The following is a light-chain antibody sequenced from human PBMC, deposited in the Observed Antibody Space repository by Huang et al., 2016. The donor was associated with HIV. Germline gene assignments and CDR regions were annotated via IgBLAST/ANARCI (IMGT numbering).Light chain of an antibody. J-gene: IGKJ2*01. V-gene: IGKV1-33*01. CDR1: QDISNY. CDR3: QQYDNLYT. Sequence: DIQMTQSPSSLSASVGDRVTITCQASQDISNYLNWYQQKPGKAPKLLIYDESNLETGVPSLFSGSGSVTDFTFTISSLQPEDIATYYCQQYDNLYTFGQGTKLEIK. CDR2: DES.